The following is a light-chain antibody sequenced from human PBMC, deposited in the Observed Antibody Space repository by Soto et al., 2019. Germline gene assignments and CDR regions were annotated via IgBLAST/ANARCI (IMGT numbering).Light chain of an antibody. V-gene: IGKV3D-15*01. CDR3: QQLHNYPLT. CDR2: DAS. J-gene: IGKJ4*01. Sequence: EIVMTQVPATLSESPGERVTLSCRASQSVSTNVAWYQQKPGEAPRLLIFDASARAVDIPARFSGSGSGTEFTLTISSLQPEDFATYYCQQLHNYPLTFGGGTKVDIK. CDR1: QSVSTN.